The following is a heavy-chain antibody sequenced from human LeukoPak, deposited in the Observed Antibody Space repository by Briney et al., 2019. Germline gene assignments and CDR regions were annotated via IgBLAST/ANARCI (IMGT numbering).Heavy chain of an antibody. D-gene: IGHD3-22*01. Sequence: SVKVSCKASGFTFTSSAVQWVRQARGQRLKWIGWIVVGSGNTNYAQKFQERVTITRDMSTSLVYMELSSLRSEDTAVYYCAAEAAYYYDSRDAFDVWGQGTMVTVSS. CDR1: GFTFTSSA. J-gene: IGHJ3*01. CDR2: IVVGSGNT. CDR3: AAEAAYYYDSRDAFDV. V-gene: IGHV1-58*01.